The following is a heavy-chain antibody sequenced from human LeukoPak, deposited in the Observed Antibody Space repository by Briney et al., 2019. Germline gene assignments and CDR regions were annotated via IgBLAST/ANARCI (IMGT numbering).Heavy chain of an antibody. CDR2: IKEDGSEK. J-gene: IGHJ3*02. CDR1: GFTFSRYW. V-gene: IGHV3-7*01. Sequence: GGSLRLSCAASGFTFSRYWKTWVRQAPGKGLEWVANIKEDGSEKNYVDSMKGRFTISRDNAKNSLYLQMNSLRAEDTAVYYCARYYYNDNGYSEDAFDIWGQGTMVTVSS. CDR3: ARYYYNDNGYSEDAFDI. D-gene: IGHD3-22*01.